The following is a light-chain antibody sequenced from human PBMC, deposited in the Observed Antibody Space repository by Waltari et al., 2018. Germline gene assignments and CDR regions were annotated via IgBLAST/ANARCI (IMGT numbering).Light chain of an antibody. Sequence: EILMTQTPLSLSVTPGQSASISSKFSQTPLHTDGKTYLYWYLQKPGQPPQLLIYELNKRFSGVADRFSGSGSGTDFTLKISRVEAEDVGFYYCMQSKQFPLTFGGGTKVEIK. J-gene: IGKJ4*01. CDR3: MQSKQFPLT. V-gene: IGKV2D-29*01. CDR1: QTPLHTDGKTY. CDR2: ELN.